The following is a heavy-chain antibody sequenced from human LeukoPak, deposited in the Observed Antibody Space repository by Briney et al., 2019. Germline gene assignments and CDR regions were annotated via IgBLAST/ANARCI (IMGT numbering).Heavy chain of an antibody. J-gene: IGHJ4*02. Sequence: ASVKVSCKASGYTFTGYYMHWVRQAPGQGLEWMGWINPNSGGTNYAQKLQGWVTMTRDTSISTAYMELSRLRSDDTAVYYCARDSGLYSSGWYDYWGQGTLVTVSS. CDR2: INPNSGGT. V-gene: IGHV1-2*04. D-gene: IGHD6-19*01. CDR1: GYTFTGYY. CDR3: ARDSGLYSSGWYDY.